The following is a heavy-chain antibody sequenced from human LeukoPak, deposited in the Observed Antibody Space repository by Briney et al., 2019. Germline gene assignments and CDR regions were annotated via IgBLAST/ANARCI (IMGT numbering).Heavy chain of an antibody. CDR3: AREYWGYYDDSGYPFDN. CDR1: GFTFNTYS. Sequence: GGSLRLSCAASGFTFNTYSMNWARQAPGKGLEGVSSIDSSGGYTFYADSVKGRFIISRDNAKNSLYLQMNSLRVEDTAVYYCAREYWGYYDDSGYPFDNWGQGTLVTVSS. J-gene: IGHJ4*02. D-gene: IGHD3-22*01. V-gene: IGHV3-21*06. CDR2: IDSSGGYT.